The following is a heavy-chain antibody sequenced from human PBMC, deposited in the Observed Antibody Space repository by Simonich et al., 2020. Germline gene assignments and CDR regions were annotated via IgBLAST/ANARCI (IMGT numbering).Heavy chain of an antibody. Sequence: QVQLVESGGGVVQPGRSLRLSCAASGFTFSSYAMHWVRQAPGKGLGWVAVISNDGSNKYYPDSVKGRFTISRDNSKNTLYLQMNSLRAEDTAVYYCARDRNWGWFDPWGQGTLVTVSS. V-gene: IGHV3-30*07. D-gene: IGHD7-27*01. J-gene: IGHJ5*02. CDR3: ARDRNWGWFDP. CDR2: ISNDGSNK. CDR1: GFTFSSYA.